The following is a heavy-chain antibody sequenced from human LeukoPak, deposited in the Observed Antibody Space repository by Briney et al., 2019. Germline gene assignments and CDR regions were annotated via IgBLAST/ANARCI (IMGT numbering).Heavy chain of an antibody. J-gene: IGHJ4*02. CDR1: GFTFDDYG. CDR3: ARDLSYYYGSGIDY. D-gene: IGHD3-10*01. V-gene: IGHV3-20*04. Sequence: GGSLRLSCAASGFTFDDYGMSWVRQAPGKGLEWVSGINWNGGSTGYADSVKGRFTISRDNAKNSLYLQMNSLRAEDTALYYYARDLSYYYGSGIDYWGQGTLVTVSS. CDR2: INWNGGST.